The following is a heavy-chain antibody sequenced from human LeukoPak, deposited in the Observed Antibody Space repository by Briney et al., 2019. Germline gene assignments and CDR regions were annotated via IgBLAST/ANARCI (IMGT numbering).Heavy chain of an antibody. J-gene: IGHJ4*02. CDR1: GGSISSYY. CDR2: IYYTGST. D-gene: IGHD6-13*01. CDR3: ARGSKAAPGTFDY. V-gene: IGHV4-59*01. Sequence: PSEALSLTCTVSGGSISSYYWSWIRQPPGKGLEWIGYIYYTGSTDYNPSLKSRVAISVDTSKNQFSLKLSSVTAADTAVYYCARGSKAAPGTFDYWGQGTLVTVSS.